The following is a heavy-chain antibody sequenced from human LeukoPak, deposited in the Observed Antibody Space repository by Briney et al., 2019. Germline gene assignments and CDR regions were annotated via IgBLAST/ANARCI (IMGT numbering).Heavy chain of an antibody. D-gene: IGHD5-18*01. CDR2: ISAYNGNT. CDR3: AAGSYVVGAFDI. J-gene: IGHJ3*02. Sequence: ASVKVSCKASGGTFSSYAISWVRQAPGQGLEWMGWISAYNGNTNYAQKLQGRVTMTTDTSTSTAYMELRSLRSDDTAVYYCAAGSYVVGAFDIWGQGTMVTVSS. CDR1: GGTFSSYA. V-gene: IGHV1-18*01.